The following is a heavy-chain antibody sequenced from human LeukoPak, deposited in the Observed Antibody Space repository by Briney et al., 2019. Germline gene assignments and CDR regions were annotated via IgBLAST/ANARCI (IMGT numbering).Heavy chain of an antibody. D-gene: IGHD3-22*01. CDR1: GFTVSSNS. CDR2: IYSDNT. V-gene: IGHV3-53*01. CDR3: AKDGSSGYYSI. Sequence: GGSLRLSCTVSGFTVSSNSMSWVRQAPGKGLEWVSFIYSDNTHYSDSVKGRFTISRDNSKNTLYLQMNSLRAEDTAVYYCAKDGSSGYYSIWGQGTLVTVSS. J-gene: IGHJ4*02.